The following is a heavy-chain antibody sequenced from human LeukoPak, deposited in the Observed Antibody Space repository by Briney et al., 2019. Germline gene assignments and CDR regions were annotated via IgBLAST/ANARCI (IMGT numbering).Heavy chain of an antibody. CDR1: GYDFTTNY. Sequence: ASVKVSCKASGYDFTTNYIHWVRQAPGQGLEWMGTINPSVSSTTYGQRFRGRVTMTRDTSTATVYMDLGSLTSEDTAIYYRAKGYCTGASCYVLDSWGQGTLVTVSS. J-gene: IGHJ4*02. CDR3: AKGYCTGASCYVLDS. V-gene: IGHV1-46*01. D-gene: IGHD2-15*01. CDR2: INPSVSST.